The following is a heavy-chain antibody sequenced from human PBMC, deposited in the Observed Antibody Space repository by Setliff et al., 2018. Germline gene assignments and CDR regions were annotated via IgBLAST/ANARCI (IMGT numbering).Heavy chain of an antibody. D-gene: IGHD6-13*01. CDR2: LDNDGTTI. V-gene: IGHV3-48*04. CDR1: GFTFSSYS. Sequence: GGSLRLSCAASGFTFSSYSMNWVRQAPGKGLEWISYLDNDGTTIYYADSVRGRFTISRDNARDSLYLQMNSLRAEDTAVYYCARGHSSSWYSFDYWGQGTLVTVSS. J-gene: IGHJ4*02. CDR3: ARGHSSSWYSFDY.